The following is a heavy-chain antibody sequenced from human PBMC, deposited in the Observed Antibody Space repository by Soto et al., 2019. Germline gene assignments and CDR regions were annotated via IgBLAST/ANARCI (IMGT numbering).Heavy chain of an antibody. Sequence: EVQLLESGGGLVQPGGSLRRSCAASGFSISSYAMTWVRHAPGKGLEWVSMILGSAGSTYYAYSVKGRFTMSRDNSRNTLYLQMNSLRVEDTAVYYCAKRPDAFDVWGHGTMVTVSS. J-gene: IGHJ3*01. V-gene: IGHV3-23*01. CDR3: AKRPDAFDV. D-gene: IGHD6-6*01. CDR2: ILGSAGST. CDR1: GFSISSYA.